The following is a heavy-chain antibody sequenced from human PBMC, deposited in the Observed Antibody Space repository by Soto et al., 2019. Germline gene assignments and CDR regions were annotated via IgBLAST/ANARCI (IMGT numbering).Heavy chain of an antibody. CDR2: ISGSGGST. Sequence: GSLRLSCAASRFTFSSYAIIWVLQAPGKGLEWVSAISGSGGSTYYADSVKGRFTISRDDSKNTLYLQMNSLRAEDTAVYYCARDVVVVAAKPWGQGTLVTVSS. CDR1: RFTFSSYA. CDR3: ARDVVVVAAKP. V-gene: IGHV3-23*01. D-gene: IGHD2-15*01. J-gene: IGHJ5*02.